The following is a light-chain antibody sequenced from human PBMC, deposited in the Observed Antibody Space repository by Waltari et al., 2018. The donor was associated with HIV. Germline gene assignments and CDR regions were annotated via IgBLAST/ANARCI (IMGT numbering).Light chain of an antibody. CDR1: QSVLYSSNNKNY. V-gene: IGKV4-1*01. CDR2: WAS. CDR3: QQYYSTPRT. J-gene: IGKJ2*01. Sequence: DIVITQSPDSLVVSLGERATINCKSSQSVLYSSNNKNYLAWYQQKPGQPPKLLIYWASTRESGVPDRFSGSGSGTDFTLTISSLQAEDVAVYYCQQYYSTPRTFGQGTKLEIK.